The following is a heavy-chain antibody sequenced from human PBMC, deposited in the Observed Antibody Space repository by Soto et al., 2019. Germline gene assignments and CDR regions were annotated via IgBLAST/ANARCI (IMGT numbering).Heavy chain of an antibody. CDR2: MHSSGGT. J-gene: IGHJ6*02. CDR3: ARRLPWFGELLVNYYYYGMDV. CDR1: TGSITSGDYF. V-gene: IGHV4-39*01. D-gene: IGHD3-10*01. Sequence: PSETLSLTCTVSTGSITSGDYFWGWIRQPPGKGLEFIGSMHSSGGTYYSPSLKSRVSISMDKSKNQFSLKLTSVTTADTAVYFCARRLPWFGELLVNYYYYGMDVWGQGTTVTVSS.